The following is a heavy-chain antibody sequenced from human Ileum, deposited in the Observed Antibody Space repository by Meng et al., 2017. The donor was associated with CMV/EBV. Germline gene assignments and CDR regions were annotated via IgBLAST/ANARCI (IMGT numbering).Heavy chain of an antibody. CDR3: AHFVGGYYPSRPDY. J-gene: IGHJ4*02. CDR1: GFSPITNGEG. CDR2: IYRGDDK. V-gene: IGHV2-5*02. D-gene: IGHD1-26*01. Sequence: ITLKESGPTMVKPTQTLTLTCTFSGFSPITNGEGVGWIRQAPGKALELLALIYRGDDKRYSPSLNSRLSIAKDTSKNEVVLTMTNMSPVDTGTYYCAHFVGGYYPSRPDYWGQGTLVTVSS.